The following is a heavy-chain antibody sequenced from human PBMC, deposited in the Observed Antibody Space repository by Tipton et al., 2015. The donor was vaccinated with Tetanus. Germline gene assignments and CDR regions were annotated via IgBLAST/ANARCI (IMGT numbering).Heavy chain of an antibody. CDR2: ISSDGKKE. CDR1: GATFYRDI. V-gene: IGHV3-30*04. D-gene: IGHD2-21*02. J-gene: IGHJ4*02. CDR3: AKDLAAYCGGDCFSFDY. Sequence: RSLRLSCVADGATFYRDIMHWVRQAPGKGLEWVAEISSDGKKESYRDSVKGRFTISRDNSKSTLFLQMNSLRPEDTGAYYCAKDLAAYCGGDCFSFDYWGQGTLVTVSS.